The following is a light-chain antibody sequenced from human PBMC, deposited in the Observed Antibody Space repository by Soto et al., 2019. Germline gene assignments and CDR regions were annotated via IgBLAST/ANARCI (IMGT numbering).Light chain of an antibody. J-gene: IGKJ5*01. Sequence: EVMMTQFPDTVSVTAGETVTLSCGASQSVRTNLAWYQQRAGQAPRLLIYDAYNRATGIPPRFSGSGSGTDFTLTISSLEPEDSAVYYCQQRHMWPITFGQGTRLEIK. CDR3: QQRHMWPIT. CDR1: QSVRTN. CDR2: DAY. V-gene: IGKV3-11*01.